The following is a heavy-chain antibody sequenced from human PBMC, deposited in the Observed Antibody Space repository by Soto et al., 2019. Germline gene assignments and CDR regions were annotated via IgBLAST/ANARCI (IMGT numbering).Heavy chain of an antibody. J-gene: IGHJ3*02. CDR2: INPKSGGT. CDR1: GYIFSDYY. Sequence: ASVKVSCKASGYIFSDYYIHWVRQAPGQGLEWMGWINPKSGGTKYAQKFQGRVTMTGDTSISTAYMELSRLKASDTAMYYCARLLPPPCGGDCYPGAFDIWGQGTMVTVSS. V-gene: IGHV1-2*02. CDR3: ARLLPPPCGGDCYPGAFDI. D-gene: IGHD2-21*02.